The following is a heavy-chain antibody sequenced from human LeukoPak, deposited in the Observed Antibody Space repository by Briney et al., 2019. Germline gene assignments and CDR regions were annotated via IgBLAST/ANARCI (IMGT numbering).Heavy chain of an antibody. V-gene: IGHV4-59*01. Sequence: ASETLSLTCTVSGGSISSYHWSWIRQPPGKGLEWIGYIYYSGSTNYNPSLKSRVTISVDTSKNQFSLKLSSVTAADTAVYYCARSSSGWSNFDYWGQGTLVTVSS. CDR2: IYYSGST. D-gene: IGHD6-19*01. CDR1: GGSISSYH. CDR3: ARSSSGWSNFDY. J-gene: IGHJ4*02.